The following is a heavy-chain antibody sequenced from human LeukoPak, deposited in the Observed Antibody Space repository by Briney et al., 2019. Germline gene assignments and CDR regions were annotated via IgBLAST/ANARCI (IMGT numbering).Heavy chain of an antibody. D-gene: IGHD3-22*01. CDR2: IKQDGNEK. V-gene: IGHV3-7*01. Sequence: PGGSLRLSCAASGFTFSSYWMSWVRQAPGKGLEWVANIKQDGNEKYYVDSVKGRFTISRDNAKNSLYLQMNSLRAEDTAVYYCARAGQGSSGYGYYYYYYMDVWGKGTTVTISS. J-gene: IGHJ6*03. CDR1: GFTFSSYW. CDR3: ARAGQGSSGYGYYYYYYMDV.